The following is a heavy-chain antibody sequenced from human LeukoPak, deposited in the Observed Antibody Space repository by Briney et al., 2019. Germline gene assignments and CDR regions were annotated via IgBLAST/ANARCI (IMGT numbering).Heavy chain of an antibody. CDR1: GFTFSSYA. J-gene: IGHJ4*02. D-gene: IGHD6-13*01. CDR3: ARSSLAAADY. Sequence: PGGSLRLSCAASGFTFSSYAMGWVRQAPGKGLEWVSAISCSGGSTYYADSVKGRFTISRDNSKNTLYLQMNILRAEDTAVYYCARSSLAAADYWGQGTLVTVSS. V-gene: IGHV3-23*01. CDR2: ISCSGGST.